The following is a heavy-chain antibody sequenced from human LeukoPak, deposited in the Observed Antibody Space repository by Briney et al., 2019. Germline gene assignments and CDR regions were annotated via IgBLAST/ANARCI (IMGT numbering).Heavy chain of an antibody. J-gene: IGHJ4*02. CDR3: ARDMAAAGDY. D-gene: IGHD6-13*01. CDR2: ITRSGSTT. CDR1: GFTFGLYE. V-gene: IGHV3-48*03. Sequence: GGSLRLSCAASGFTFGLYEMTWVRQAPGKGLEWVSYITRSGSTTYYADSVKGRFTISRDNAKNPLYLQMNSLTTEDTAVYYCARDMAAAGDYWGQGTLVTVSS.